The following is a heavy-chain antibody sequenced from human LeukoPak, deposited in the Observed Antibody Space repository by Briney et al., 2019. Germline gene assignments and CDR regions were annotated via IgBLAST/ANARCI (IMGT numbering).Heavy chain of an antibody. J-gene: IGHJ4*02. V-gene: IGHV4-34*01. D-gene: IGHD5-18*01. CDR3: ARRTAMVAGIDY. Sequence: SETLSLTCAVYGGSFSGYYWSWIRQPPGKGLEWIGEINHSGSTNYNPSLKSRVTISVDTSKNQFSLKLSSVTAADTAVYYCARRTAMVAGIDYWGQGTLVTVSS. CDR1: GGSFSGYY. CDR2: INHSGST.